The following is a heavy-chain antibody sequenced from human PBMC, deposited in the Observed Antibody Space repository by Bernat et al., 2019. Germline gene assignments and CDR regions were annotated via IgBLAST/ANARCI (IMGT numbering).Heavy chain of an antibody. CDR3: ARLRHDYGDYDQTYYFDY. J-gene: IGHJ4*02. Sequence: QVQLVQSGAEVKKPGASVKVSCKASGYTFTSYGISWVRQAPGQGLEWMGWISAYNGNTNYAQKLQGRVTMTTDTSTSTAYTELRSLRSDDTAVYYCARLRHDYGDYDQTYYFDYWGQGTLVTVSS. CDR2: ISAYNGNT. V-gene: IGHV1-18*01. CDR1: GYTFTSYG. D-gene: IGHD4-17*01.